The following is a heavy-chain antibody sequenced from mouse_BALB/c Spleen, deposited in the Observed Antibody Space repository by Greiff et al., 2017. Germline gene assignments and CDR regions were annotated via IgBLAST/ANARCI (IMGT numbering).Heavy chain of an antibody. CDR1: GFTFSSYA. D-gene: IGHD2-4*01. CDR2: ISSGGST. J-gene: IGHJ3*01. V-gene: IGHV5-6-5*01. CDR3: ARSEITTGASFAY. Sequence: EVKLMESGGGLVKPGGSLKLSCAASGFTFSSYAMSWVRQTPEKRLEWVASISSGGSTYYPDSVKGRFTISRDNARNILYLQMSSLRSEDTAMYYCARSEITTGASFAYWGQGTLVTVSA.